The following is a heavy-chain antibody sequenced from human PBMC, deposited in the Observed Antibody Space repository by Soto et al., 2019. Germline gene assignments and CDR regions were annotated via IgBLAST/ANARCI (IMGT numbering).Heavy chain of an antibody. CDR2: ISSNGGST. J-gene: IGHJ5*02. D-gene: IGHD3-3*01. Sequence: GGSLRLSCSASGFTFSYYAMHWVRQAPGKGLEYVSAISSNGGSTYYADSVKGRFTVSRDNSENTLYLQMSSLRPDDTAVYYCVKGSRITIFGVVSVEFDPWGQGTLVTVSS. CDR3: VKGSRITIFGVVSVEFDP. CDR1: GFTFSYYA. V-gene: IGHV3-64D*06.